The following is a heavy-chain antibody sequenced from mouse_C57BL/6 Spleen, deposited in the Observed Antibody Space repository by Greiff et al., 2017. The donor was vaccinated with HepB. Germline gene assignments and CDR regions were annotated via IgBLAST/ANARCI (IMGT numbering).Heavy chain of an antibody. V-gene: IGHV5-4*01. CDR3: ARPRYFDV. CDR1: GFTFSSYA. Sequence: EVHLVESGGGLVKPGGSLKLSCAASGFTFSSYAMSWVRQTPEKRLEWVATISDGGSYTYYPDNVKGRFTISRDNAKNNLYLQMSHLKSEDTAMYYCARPRYFDVWGTGTTVTVSS. J-gene: IGHJ1*03. CDR2: ISDGGSYT.